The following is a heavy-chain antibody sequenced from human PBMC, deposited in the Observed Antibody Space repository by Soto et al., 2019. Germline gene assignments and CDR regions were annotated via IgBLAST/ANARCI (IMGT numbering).Heavy chain of an antibody. Sequence: ASVKVSCKVSGYTLTDLSMHWVRQAPGKGLEWMGGFDPENGDRIYAQKFQGRVTMTGDTSTGTSYMELNRLRSEDTAVYYCATGTGVHRWLEWGQGTLVTVSS. V-gene: IGHV1-24*01. CDR2: FDPENGDR. D-gene: IGHD3-9*01. CDR3: ATGTGVHRWLE. CDR1: GYTLTDLS. J-gene: IGHJ4*02.